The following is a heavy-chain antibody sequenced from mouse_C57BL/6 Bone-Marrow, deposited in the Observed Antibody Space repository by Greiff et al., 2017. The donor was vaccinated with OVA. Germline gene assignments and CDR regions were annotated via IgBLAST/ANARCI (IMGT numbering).Heavy chain of an antibody. CDR1: GFTFSSYT. J-gene: IGHJ4*01. V-gene: IGHV5-9*01. CDR3: ARHAGYGSKHYYAMDY. CDR2: ISGGGGNT. D-gene: IGHD1-1*01. Sequence: EVKLMESGGGLVKPGGSLKLSCAASGFTFSSYTMSWVRQTPEKRLEWVATISGGGGNTYYPDSVKGRFTISRDNAKNTLYLQMSSLRSEDTALYYCARHAGYGSKHYYAMDYWGQGTSVTVSS.